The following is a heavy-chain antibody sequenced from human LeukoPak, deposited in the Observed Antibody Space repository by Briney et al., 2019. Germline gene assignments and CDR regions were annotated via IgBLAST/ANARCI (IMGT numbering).Heavy chain of an antibody. J-gene: IGHJ4*02. Sequence: GGSLRLSCAASGFTFSTYAKHWVRQAPGKGLEWVAVISYDGSNKDYADSVKGRFTISRDNSKNTLYLQMNSLRTEDTAVYYCVRDYENLTGSKTRFHYWGQGTLVAVSS. CDR3: VRDYENLTGSKTRFHY. CDR1: GFTFSTYA. CDR2: ISYDGSNK. D-gene: IGHD3-9*01. V-gene: IGHV3-30*04.